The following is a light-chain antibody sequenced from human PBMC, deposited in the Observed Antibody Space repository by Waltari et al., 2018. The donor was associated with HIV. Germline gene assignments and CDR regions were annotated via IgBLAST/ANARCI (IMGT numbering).Light chain of an antibody. J-gene: IGLJ3*02. CDR3: GTWDSSLNAAV. CDR2: GNN. Sequence: QSVLTPPPSVSAAPGQTVTISCSGSCSNIGNNYVSWYQQLPGTTPKLLIYGNNKRPSGIPDRFSGSKSGTSATLGVTGLQTEDEADYYCGTWDSSLNAAVFGGGTKLTVL. V-gene: IGLV1-51*02. CDR1: CSNIGNNY.